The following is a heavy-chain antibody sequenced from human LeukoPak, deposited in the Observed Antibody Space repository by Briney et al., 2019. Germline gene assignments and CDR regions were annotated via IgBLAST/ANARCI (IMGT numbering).Heavy chain of an antibody. V-gene: IGHV4-39*07. CDR2: IYYSGST. CDR1: GGSISSSSYY. J-gene: IGHJ5*02. CDR3: ARGDGGP. D-gene: IGHD3-16*01. Sequence: SETLSLTCTVSGGSISSSSYYWGWIRQPPGKGLEWIGSIYYSGSTYYNPSLKSRVTMSVDTSKNQFSLKLSSVTAADTAVYYCARGDGGPWGQGTLVTVSS.